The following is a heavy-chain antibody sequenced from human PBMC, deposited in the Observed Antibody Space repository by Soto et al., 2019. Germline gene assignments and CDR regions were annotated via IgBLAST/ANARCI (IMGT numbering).Heavy chain of an antibody. Sequence: ASVKVSCKASGYTFTSYGISWVRQAPGQGLEWMGWISAYNGNTNYAQKLQGRVTMTTDTSTSTAYMELRSLRSDDTDVYYCARDATRIAAAGTCRLFDPWGQGTLVTVSS. J-gene: IGHJ5*02. CDR2: ISAYNGNT. CDR1: GYTFTSYG. D-gene: IGHD6-13*01. CDR3: ARDATRIAAAGTCRLFDP. V-gene: IGHV1-18*01.